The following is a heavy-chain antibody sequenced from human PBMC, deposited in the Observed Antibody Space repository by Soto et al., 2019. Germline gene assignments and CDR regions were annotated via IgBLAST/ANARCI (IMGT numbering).Heavy chain of an antibody. V-gene: IGHV1-69-2*01. J-gene: IGHJ4*02. Sequence: EVLLQQSGAEAREPGGVVKMSCAVSGITFSDLHMHWVKQAPGKGLEWVGLVEVENDDRLYAEKYRGRLNINTDTSRHTSYMELTSLISHDTAIYFCAAVRGSLGSLSFDYWGQGTPVTVSA. CDR1: GITFSDLH. CDR2: VEVENDDR. D-gene: IGHD1-26*01. CDR3: AAVRGSLGSLSFDY.